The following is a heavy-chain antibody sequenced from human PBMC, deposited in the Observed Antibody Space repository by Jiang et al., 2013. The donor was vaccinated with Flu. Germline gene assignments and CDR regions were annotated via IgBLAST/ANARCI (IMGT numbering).Heavy chain of an antibody. Sequence: LLKPSETLSLTCAVYGGSFSGYYWSWIRQPPGKGLEWIGEINHSGSTNYNPSLKSRVTISVDTSKNQFSLKLSSVTAADTAVYYCARSRRWLRYCSGGSCYSALGAFDIWGQGTMVTVSS. CDR3: ARSRRWLRYCSGGSCYSALGAFDI. CDR2: INHSGST. J-gene: IGHJ3*02. CDR1: GGSFSGYY. D-gene: IGHD2-15*01. V-gene: IGHV4-34*01.